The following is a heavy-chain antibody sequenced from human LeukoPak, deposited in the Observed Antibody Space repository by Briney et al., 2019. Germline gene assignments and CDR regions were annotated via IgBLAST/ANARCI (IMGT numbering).Heavy chain of an antibody. J-gene: IGHJ4*02. CDR2: IFYSGST. CDR1: GGSISSYY. D-gene: IGHD3-22*01. CDR3: ARTDYYDSPVDY. V-gene: IGHV4-59*01. Sequence: SETLSLTCTVSGGSISSYYWTWVRQPPGKGLEWIGYIFYSGSTDYNPSLKSRVTISVETSKNQISLKLSSVTAADTAVYYCARTDYYDSPVDYWGQGTLVTVSS.